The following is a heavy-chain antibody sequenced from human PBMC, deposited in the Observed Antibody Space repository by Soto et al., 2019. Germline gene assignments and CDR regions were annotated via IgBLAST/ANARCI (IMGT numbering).Heavy chain of an antibody. CDR3: APHLWFGELYY. CDR2: ISGSGGST. CDR1: GFTFSSYA. Sequence: EVPLLESGGGLVQPGGSLRLSCAASGFTFSSYAMSWVRQAPGKGLEWVSAISGSGGSTYYADSVKGRFTISRDNSKNTLYRQMNSLRAEDTAVYYCAPHLWFGELYYWGQGTLVTVSS. J-gene: IGHJ4*02. D-gene: IGHD3-10*01. V-gene: IGHV3-23*01.